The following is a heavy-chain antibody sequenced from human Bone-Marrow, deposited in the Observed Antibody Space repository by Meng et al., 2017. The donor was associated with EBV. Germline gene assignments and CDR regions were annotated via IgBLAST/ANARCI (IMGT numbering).Heavy chain of an antibody. CDR2: IYWDDDQ. J-gene: IGHJ4*01. Sequence: QITLKEFGPTLVKPPQTLPLTCNFSGFSLSASGVSVGWIRQPPGKALEWLANIYWDDDQRYSPSLKSRLSITKDTSKNQVVLTMTNMDPVDTATYFCVHKKESTAFYFDYWGHGTLVTVSS. V-gene: IGHV2-5*02. CDR1: GFSLSASGVS. CDR3: VHKKESTAFYFDY.